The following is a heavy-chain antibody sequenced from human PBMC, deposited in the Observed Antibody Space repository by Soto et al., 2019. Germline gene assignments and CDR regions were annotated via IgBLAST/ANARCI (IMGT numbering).Heavy chain of an antibody. CDR1: GYSFSSYG. J-gene: IGHJ4*02. CDR3: AREGGTIYGVVNDY. D-gene: IGHD3-3*01. CDR2: ISNYNGNT. V-gene: IGHV1-18*01. Sequence: QIQLVQSGAEVKKPGASVKVSCITSGYSFSSYGISWVRQAPGQGLEWMGWISNYNGNTEYAQKLQGRVTMTTATXXNTAYMELRSLRSDDTAMYYCAREGGTIYGVVNDYWGQGTLVTVSS.